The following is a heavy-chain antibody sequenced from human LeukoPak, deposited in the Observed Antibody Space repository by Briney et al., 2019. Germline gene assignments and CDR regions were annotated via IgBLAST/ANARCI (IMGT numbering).Heavy chain of an antibody. Sequence: GGSLRLSCAASGFTFSSYSMNWVRQAPGKGLEWVSSISSSSSYIYYADSVKGRFTISRDNAKNSLYLQMNSLRAEDTAVYYCARVPSRGGYCYYFDYWGQGTLVTVSS. CDR3: ARVPSRGGYCYYFDY. J-gene: IGHJ4*02. V-gene: IGHV3-21*01. CDR1: GFTFSSYS. CDR2: ISSSSSYI. D-gene: IGHD5-18*01.